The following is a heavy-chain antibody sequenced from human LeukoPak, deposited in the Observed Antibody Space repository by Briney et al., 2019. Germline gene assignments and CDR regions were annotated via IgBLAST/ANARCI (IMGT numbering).Heavy chain of an antibody. CDR1: GFTFSSYS. J-gene: IGHJ4*02. Sequence: GGSVRLSCAASGFTFSSYSMNWVRQAPGKGLEWVSYISSSYNTIYYADSVRGRFTISRDNAENSLYLQMNSLRAEDTAVYYCARDLRGGSYLFDFWGQGTLVTVSS. D-gene: IGHD1-26*01. V-gene: IGHV3-48*01. CDR3: ARDLRGGSYLFDF. CDR2: ISSSYNTI.